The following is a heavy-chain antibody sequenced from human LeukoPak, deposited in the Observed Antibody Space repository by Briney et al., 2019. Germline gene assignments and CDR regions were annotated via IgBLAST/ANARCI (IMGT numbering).Heavy chain of an antibody. CDR1: GGSFSGYY. CDR2: INHSGST. D-gene: IGHD3-22*01. V-gene: IGHV4-34*01. Sequence: SETLSLTCAVYGGSFSGYYWSWIRQPPGKGLEWIGEINHSGSTNYNPSLKSRVTISVDTSKNQFSLKLSSVTAADTAVYYCARRRSMIVVVRHFDYWGRGTLVTVSS. CDR3: ARRRSMIVVVRHFDY. J-gene: IGHJ4*02.